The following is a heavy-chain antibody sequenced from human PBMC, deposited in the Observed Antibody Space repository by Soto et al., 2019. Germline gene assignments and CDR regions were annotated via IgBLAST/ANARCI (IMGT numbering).Heavy chain of an antibody. CDR2: IYHSGNT. D-gene: IGHD2-15*01. J-gene: IGHJ3*01. CDR1: GGSISSGGYS. Sequence: QLQLQESGSGLVKPSQTLSLTCAVSGGSISSGGYSWTWIRHPPGKGLEWIGYIYHSGNTYYNPSLKSRVTISGDRSKTQFTLNLSSVTAADTAVDYCARNVAADDALDVWGQGKMVTVSS. CDR3: ARNVAADDALDV. V-gene: IGHV4-30-2*01.